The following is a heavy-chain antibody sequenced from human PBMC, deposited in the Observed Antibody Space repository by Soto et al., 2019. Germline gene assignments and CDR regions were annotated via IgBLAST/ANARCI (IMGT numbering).Heavy chain of an antibody. Sequence: ASVKVSCKASGGTFSSYAISWVRQAPGQGLEWMGGIIPIFGTANYAQKFQGRVTITADESTSTAYMELSSLRSEDTAVYYCARASPGVAGILSMDVWGQGTTVTVSS. CDR3: ARASPGVAGILSMDV. CDR1: GGTFSSYA. J-gene: IGHJ6*02. V-gene: IGHV1-69*13. D-gene: IGHD6-19*01. CDR2: IIPIFGTA.